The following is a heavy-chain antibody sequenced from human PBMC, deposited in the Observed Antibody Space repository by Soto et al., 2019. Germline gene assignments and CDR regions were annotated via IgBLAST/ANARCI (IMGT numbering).Heavy chain of an antibody. V-gene: IGHV3-7*01. CDR2: IKQDGSDK. J-gene: IGHJ4*02. CDR3: ERGYSSGWYFDY. D-gene: IGHD6-19*01. Sequence: GGSLRLSCAASGFTFSSYWMSWVRQAPGKGLEWVANIKQDGSDKYYVDSVKGRFTISRDNAKNSLFLQMSSLRAEDTAVYFCERGYSSGWYFDYWGQGTLVTVSS. CDR1: GFTFSSYW.